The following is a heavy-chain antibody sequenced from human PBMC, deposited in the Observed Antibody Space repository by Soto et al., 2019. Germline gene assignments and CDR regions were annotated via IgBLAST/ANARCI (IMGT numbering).Heavy chain of an antibody. CDR2: IGGTGVST. V-gene: IGHV3-23*01. CDR3: AKDLVRSYYGAIYYGMDV. CDR1: GFTFSSYA. J-gene: IGHJ6*02. D-gene: IGHD1-26*01. Sequence: GGSLRLSCVASGFTFSSYAMTWVRQAPGKGPEWVSGIGGTGVSTYYADSVRGRFTVSRDNSKNTLYLQMHSLRAEDTAVYYCAKDLVRSYYGAIYYGMDVWGQGTTVTVSS.